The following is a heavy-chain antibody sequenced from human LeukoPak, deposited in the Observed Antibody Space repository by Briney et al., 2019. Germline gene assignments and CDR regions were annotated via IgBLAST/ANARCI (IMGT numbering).Heavy chain of an antibody. CDR2: ISSSSGTI. V-gene: IGHV3-48*02. Sequence: PGGSLRLSCAASGFTFSSYSMNWVRQAPGKGLEWVSYISSSSGTIYYADSVKGRFTISRDNAKNSLYLQMNSLRDEDTAVYYCARVYYDFWSGYYNGGAFDIWGQGTMVTVSS. D-gene: IGHD3-3*01. CDR1: GFTFSSYS. CDR3: ARVYYDFWSGYYNGGAFDI. J-gene: IGHJ3*02.